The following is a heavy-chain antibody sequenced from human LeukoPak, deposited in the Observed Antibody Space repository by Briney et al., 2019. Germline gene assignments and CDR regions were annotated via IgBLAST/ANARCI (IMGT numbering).Heavy chain of an antibody. CDR1: GFTFSNAW. D-gene: IGHD3-22*01. CDR2: IKSKTYGGTT. CDR3: TTVGLSGYYDSRGYYYFDY. J-gene: IGHJ4*02. Sequence: GGSLRLSCVASGFTFSNAWMSWVRQAPGKGLEWVGRIKSKTYGGTTDYAAPVKGRFNISRDDSKNTLYLEMNSLKTEDTAVYYCTTVGLSGYYDSRGYYYFDYWGQGTLVTVSS. V-gene: IGHV3-15*01.